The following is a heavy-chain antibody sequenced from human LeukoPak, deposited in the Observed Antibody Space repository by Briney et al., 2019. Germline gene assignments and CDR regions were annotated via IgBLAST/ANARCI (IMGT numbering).Heavy chain of an antibody. Sequence: ASVKVSCKASGYRFISNYIQWVRQAPGLGPEWMGWMHPGNGNTRYAEKFQGRVTMTRDTSINTAYMDLSSLRYDDTAVYYCAGEGSYCVGGDCYSFDFWGQGTLITVSS. D-gene: IGHD2-21*02. CDR1: GYRFISNY. J-gene: IGHJ4*02. V-gene: IGHV1-2*02. CDR3: AGEGSYCVGGDCYSFDF. CDR2: MHPGNGNT.